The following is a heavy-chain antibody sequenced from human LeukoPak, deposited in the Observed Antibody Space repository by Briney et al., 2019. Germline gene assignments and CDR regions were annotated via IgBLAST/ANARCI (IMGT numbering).Heavy chain of an antibody. CDR2: IYYSGST. D-gene: IGHD6-25*01. CDR3: ARFSGSSGRYYFDY. V-gene: IGHV4-59*08. CDR1: GGSISSYY. Sequence: PSETLSLTCTVSGGSISSYYWSWIRQPPGKGLEWIGYIYYSGSTNYNPSLKSRVTISVDTSKNQFSLKLSSVTAADTAVYYCARFSGSSGRYYFDYRGQGTLVTVSS. J-gene: IGHJ4*02.